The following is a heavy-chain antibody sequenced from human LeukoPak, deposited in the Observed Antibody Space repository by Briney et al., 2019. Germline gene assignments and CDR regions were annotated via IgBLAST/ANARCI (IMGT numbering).Heavy chain of an antibody. CDR2: IYYSGST. CDR1: GGSISSSSYY. CDR3: ARQYYYDSSGYYGSFDP. Sequence: SETLSLTCTVSGGSISSSSYYWGWIRQPPGKGLEWIGSIYYSGSTYCNPSLKSRVTISVDTSKNQFSLKLSSVTAADTAVYYCARQYYYDSSGYYGSFDPWGQGTLVTVSS. D-gene: IGHD3-22*01. V-gene: IGHV4-39*01. J-gene: IGHJ5*02.